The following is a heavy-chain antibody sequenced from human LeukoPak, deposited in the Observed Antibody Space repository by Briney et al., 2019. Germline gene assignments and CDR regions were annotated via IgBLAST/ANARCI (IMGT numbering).Heavy chain of an antibody. V-gene: IGHV3-33*01. CDR1: GFTFSSYG. CDR3: ARYYGDTTNALDF. CDR2: IWYDGSNK. D-gene: IGHD4-17*01. J-gene: IGHJ3*01. Sequence: GRSLRLSCAASGFTFSSYGMHWVRQAPGKGLEWVAVIWYDGSNKYYTDSVKGRFTISRDNSKNTLYLQMNSLRAEDTAVYYCARYYGDTTNALDFWGQGTMVTVSS.